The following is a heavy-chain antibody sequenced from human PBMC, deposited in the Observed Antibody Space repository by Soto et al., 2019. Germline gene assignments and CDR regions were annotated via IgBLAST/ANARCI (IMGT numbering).Heavy chain of an antibody. J-gene: IGHJ4*02. D-gene: IGHD1-26*01. CDR2: IYYSGST. CDR3: ARGDYLGSRFDY. CDR1: GGSISSGGYY. V-gene: IGHV4-31*03. Sequence: ASETLSLTCTVSGGSISSGGYYWSWIRQHPGKGLEWIGYIYYSGSTYYNPSLKSRVTISVDTSKNQFSLKLSSVTAADTAVYYCARGDYLGSRFDYWGQGTLVTVS.